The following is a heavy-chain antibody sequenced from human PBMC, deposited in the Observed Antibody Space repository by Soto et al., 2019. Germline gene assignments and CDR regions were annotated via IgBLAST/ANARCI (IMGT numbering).Heavy chain of an antibody. CDR1: GGSLSGYY. Sequence: PSETLSLTCAVYGGSLSGYYWSWIRQPPGKGLEWIGEINHSGSTNYNPSLKSRVTISVDTSKNQFSLKLSSVTAADTAVYYCARVRHTGIEVAGYYYYYYGMDVWGQGTTVTVSS. J-gene: IGHJ6*02. V-gene: IGHV4-34*01. CDR3: ARVRHTGIEVAGYYYYYYGMDV. CDR2: INHSGST. D-gene: IGHD6-19*01.